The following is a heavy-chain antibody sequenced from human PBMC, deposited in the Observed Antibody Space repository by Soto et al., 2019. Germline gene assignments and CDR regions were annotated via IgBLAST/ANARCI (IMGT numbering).Heavy chain of an antibody. V-gene: IGHV3-21*01. CDR2: ISSSSSYI. Sequence: GWSLRVSCAASGFTFSSYSMNWVRQAPGKGLEWVSSISSSSSYIYYADSVKGRFTISRDNAKNSLYLQMNSLRAEDTATYYCASVPYRGNFNYWGQGTLVTVSS. CDR3: ASVPYRGNFNY. J-gene: IGHJ4*02. CDR1: GFTFSSYS. D-gene: IGHD3-16*02.